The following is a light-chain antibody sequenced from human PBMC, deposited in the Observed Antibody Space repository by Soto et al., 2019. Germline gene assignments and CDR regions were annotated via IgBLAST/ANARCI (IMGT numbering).Light chain of an antibody. V-gene: IGKV1-17*01. J-gene: IGKJ1*01. CDR1: QGIRNE. CDR3: LQHNSYPCT. CDR2: AAS. Sequence: DIQMTQSPSSLSASVGDRVTITCRASQGIRNELGWYQQKPGKAPKRLIYAASSLQSGVPSRFSGSGSGTEFTLTITSLQPEDFANYYCLQHNSYPCTFGQGTKVEIK.